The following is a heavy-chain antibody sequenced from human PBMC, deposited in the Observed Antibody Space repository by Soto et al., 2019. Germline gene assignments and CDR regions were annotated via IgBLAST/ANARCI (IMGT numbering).Heavy chain of an antibody. CDR1: GGTVASSHW. CDR3: AREFVTEGGNNYFDP. J-gene: IGHJ5*02. CDR2: VYHTGDT. Sequence: PSETLSLTCGVSGGTVASSHWWSWVRQSPGRGLEWIGNVYHTGDTNFNPSLQSRVTFSVDKSNNQFSLRLTSVTAADTAGYFCAREFVTEGGNNYFDPWGPVTPVTLSS. V-gene: IGHV4-4*02. D-gene: IGHD3-16*01.